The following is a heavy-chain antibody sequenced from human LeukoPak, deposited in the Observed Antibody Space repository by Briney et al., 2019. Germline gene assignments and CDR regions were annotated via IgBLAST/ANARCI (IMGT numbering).Heavy chain of an antibody. J-gene: IGHJ4*02. Sequence: GGSLRLSCSFSGFIATSNYMAWVRQSPGKGLQWISFIYGGGNTLYADPVRDRFSISRDNSKSTLYLQMSSLRVEDTAVYYCATGGRSGMAFDFWGQGTLVTVSS. CDR3: ATGGRSGMAFDF. CDR1: GFIATSNY. D-gene: IGHD2-8*01. V-gene: IGHV3-53*01. CDR2: IYGGGNT.